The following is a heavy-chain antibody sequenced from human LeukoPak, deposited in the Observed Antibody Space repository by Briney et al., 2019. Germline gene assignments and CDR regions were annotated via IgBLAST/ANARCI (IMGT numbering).Heavy chain of an antibody. CDR1: GFTFSSYW. J-gene: IGHJ6*02. CDR2: IKQDGSEK. V-gene: IGHV3-7*01. D-gene: IGHD6-13*01. CDR3: ARETKSSSWYLYYYGMDV. Sequence: SGGSLRLSCAASGFTFSSYWMSWVRQAPGKGLEWVANIKQDGSEKYYVDSVKGRFTISRDNAKNSLYLQMNSLRAEDTAVYYCARETKSSSWYLYYYGMDVWGQGTTVTVSS.